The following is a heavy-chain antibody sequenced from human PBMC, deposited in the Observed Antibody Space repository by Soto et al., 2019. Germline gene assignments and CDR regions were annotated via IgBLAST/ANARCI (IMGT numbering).Heavy chain of an antibody. D-gene: IGHD2-15*01. CDR2: IYTDGTT. CDR3: AREVRGGFTGIFDQ. Sequence: QVQLQGSGSGQVKPSETLSLTYTVSGDSISDYFYWSWIRQPAGKGLEWLGRIYTDGTTKYNPSLKSRVTLSLDKSKNQFSLRLSSVTAADTAVYYFAREVRGGFTGIFDQWGRGSRVTVSS. J-gene: IGHJ4*02. CDR1: GDSISDYFY. V-gene: IGHV4-4*07.